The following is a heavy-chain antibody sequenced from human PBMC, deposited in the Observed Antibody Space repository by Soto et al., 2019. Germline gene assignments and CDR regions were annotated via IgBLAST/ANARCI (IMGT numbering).Heavy chain of an antibody. Sequence: SETLSLTCTVSGGSISSYYWSWIRQPPGKGLEWIGYIYYSGSTNYNPSLKSRVTISVDTSKNQFSLKLSSVTAADTAVYYCVREAATYYDFWSGYYQSDWFDPWGQGTLVTVSS. CDR1: GGSISSYY. D-gene: IGHD3-3*01. CDR3: VREAATYYDFWSGYYQSDWFDP. J-gene: IGHJ5*02. V-gene: IGHV4-59*01. CDR2: IYYSGST.